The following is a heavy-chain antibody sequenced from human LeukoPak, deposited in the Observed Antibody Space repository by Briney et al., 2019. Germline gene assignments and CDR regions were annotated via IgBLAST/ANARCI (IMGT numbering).Heavy chain of an antibody. V-gene: IGHV4-39*01. D-gene: IGHD3-10*01. CDR2: IYYSGST. CDR1: GFPFSSYS. Sequence: PGGSLRLSCAASGFPFSSYSMTWVRQAPGKGLEWIGSIYYSGSTYYNPSLKSRVTISVDTSKNQFSLKLSSVTAADTAVYYCARLDRMGRYFDYWGQGTLVTVSS. CDR3: ARLDRMGRYFDY. J-gene: IGHJ4*02.